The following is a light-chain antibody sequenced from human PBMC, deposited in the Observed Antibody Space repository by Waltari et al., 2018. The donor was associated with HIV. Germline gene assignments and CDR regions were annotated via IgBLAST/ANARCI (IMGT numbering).Light chain of an antibody. CDR3: QQYYSYPLT. Sequence: AIRMTQSPSSFSASTGDRVTITCRASQGISSYLAWYQQKPGKAPKLLIYAASTLQSVVPSRFSGSGSGTDFTLTISCLQSEDFATYYCQQYYSYPLTFGGGTKVEIK. CDR2: AAS. CDR1: QGISSY. V-gene: IGKV1-8*01. J-gene: IGKJ4*01.